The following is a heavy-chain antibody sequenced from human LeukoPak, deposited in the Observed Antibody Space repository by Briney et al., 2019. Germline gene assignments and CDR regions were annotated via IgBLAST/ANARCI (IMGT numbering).Heavy chain of an antibody. V-gene: IGHV3-11*01. Sequence: GGSLRLSCAASGFTFSDYYMSWIRQAPGKGLEWVSYISSSGSTIYYADSEKGRFTISRDNAKNSLYLQMNSRRAEDTAVYYCATGYSSGWTFFDYWGQGTLVTVSS. D-gene: IGHD6-19*01. CDR1: GFTFSDYY. CDR2: ISSSGSTI. CDR3: ATGYSSGWTFFDY. J-gene: IGHJ4*02.